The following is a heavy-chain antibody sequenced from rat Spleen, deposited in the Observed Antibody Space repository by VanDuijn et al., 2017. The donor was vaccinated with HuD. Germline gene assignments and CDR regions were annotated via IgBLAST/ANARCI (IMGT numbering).Heavy chain of an antibody. CDR1: GFDFNTYA. CDR2: ISIKTHSYAT. J-gene: IGHJ3*01. D-gene: IGHD1-2*01. V-gene: IGHV10-4*01. CDR3: TLGFIGYIYPFAY. Sequence: EVQLVESGGGLVQPKGSLKLSCAASGFDFNTYAMSWVRQAPGKALDWVASISIKTHSYATLYADSVKGRFTISRDDSQSMVYLQMNNLKTEDTALYYCTLGFIGYIYPFAYWGQGTLVTVSS.